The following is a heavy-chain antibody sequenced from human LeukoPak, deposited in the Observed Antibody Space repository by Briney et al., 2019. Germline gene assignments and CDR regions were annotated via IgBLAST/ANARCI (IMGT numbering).Heavy chain of an antibody. CDR3: ANRYGDFPFYFDY. J-gene: IGHJ4*02. Sequence: PGGSLRLSCAASGFTFSSYGMLWVRQAPGKGLEWVVFIRYDGSNKYYADSVKGRFTISRDNSKNTLYLQMNSLRAEDTAVYYCANRYGDFPFYFDYWGQGTLVTVSS. D-gene: IGHD4-17*01. CDR1: GFTFSSYG. CDR2: IRYDGSNK. V-gene: IGHV3-30*02.